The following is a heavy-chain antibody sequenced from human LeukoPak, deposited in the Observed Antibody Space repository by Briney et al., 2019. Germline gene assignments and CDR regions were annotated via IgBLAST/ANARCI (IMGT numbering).Heavy chain of an antibody. J-gene: IGHJ6*03. D-gene: IGHD6-13*01. CDR1: GFTFSSYW. Sequence: GGSLRLSCAASGFTFSSYWMSWVRQAPGKGLEWVANIKQDGSEEYYVDSVKGRFTISRDNAKNSLYLQMNSLRAEDTAVYYCARDGRTHMWQQLVPFYYMDVWGKGTTVTVSS. CDR3: ARDGRTHMWQQLVPFYYMDV. CDR2: IKQDGSEE. V-gene: IGHV3-7*01.